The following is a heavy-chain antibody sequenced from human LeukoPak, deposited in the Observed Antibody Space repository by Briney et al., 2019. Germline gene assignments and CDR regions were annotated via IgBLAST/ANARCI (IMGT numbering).Heavy chain of an antibody. CDR1: GYTFTSYA. CDR2: ISGYNGHT. J-gene: IGHJ4*02. D-gene: IGHD1-26*01. Sequence: ASVKVSCKTSGYTFTSYAISWVRQAPGQGLEWMGWISGYNGHTYSAQKFRGRLTMTTDTSTSTADMELRGLTSDDTAVFYCARGFSANYYDYWGQGTLVTVSS. V-gene: IGHV1-18*01. CDR3: ARGFSANYYDY.